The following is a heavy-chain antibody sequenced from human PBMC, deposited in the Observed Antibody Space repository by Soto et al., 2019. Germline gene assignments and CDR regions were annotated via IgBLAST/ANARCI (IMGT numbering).Heavy chain of an antibody. CDR2: INHRGNS. Sequence: SETLSLTCDVSGYSISSGYYWSWVRQPPGKGMEWIGSINHRGNSYYNPALKSRVTISVDTSKNQGSLKVSSVTAADTAVYYCVRSGDDYGSYIDYWGQGTLVTVS. CDR3: VRSGDDYGSYIDY. D-gene: IGHD4-17*01. CDR1: GYSISSGYY. V-gene: IGHV4-38-2*01. J-gene: IGHJ4*02.